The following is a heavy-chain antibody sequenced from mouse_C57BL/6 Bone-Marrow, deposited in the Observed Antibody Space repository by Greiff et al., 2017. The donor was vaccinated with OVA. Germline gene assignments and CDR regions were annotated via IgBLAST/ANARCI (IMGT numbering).Heavy chain of an antibody. D-gene: IGHD2-4*01. Sequence: QVQLKQSGAELARPGASVKLSCKASGYTFTSYGISWVKQRTGQGLEWIGEIYPRSGNTYYNEKFKGKATLTADKSSSTAYMELRSLRYEDSAVYFCARSYYDGRFAYWGQGTLVTVSA. CDR2: IYPRSGNT. J-gene: IGHJ3*01. CDR3: ARSYYDGRFAY. CDR1: GYTFTSYG. V-gene: IGHV1-81*01.